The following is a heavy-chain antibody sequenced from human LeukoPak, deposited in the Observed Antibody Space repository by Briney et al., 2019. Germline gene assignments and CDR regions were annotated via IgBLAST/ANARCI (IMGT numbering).Heavy chain of an antibody. V-gene: IGHV3-48*01. J-gene: IGHJ4*02. Sequence: GGPLRLSCAASGFTFSSYNMNWVRQAPGKGLEWVSFITRSSSTKYHADSVKGRFTVSRHNDKNLLSLQMNSLRAEDTAVYYCARDLTDGWYFFEYWGEGTLVAASS. CDR3: ARDLTDGWYFFEY. CDR2: ITRSSSTK. CDR1: GFTFSSYN. D-gene: IGHD5-24*01.